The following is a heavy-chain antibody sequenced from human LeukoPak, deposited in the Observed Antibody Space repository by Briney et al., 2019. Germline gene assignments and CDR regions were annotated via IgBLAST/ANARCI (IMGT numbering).Heavy chain of an antibody. J-gene: IGHJ3*02. V-gene: IGHV4-34*01. CDR2: INHSGST. CDR3: ASLWPYQLSAFDI. CDR1: GGSFSGYY. D-gene: IGHD2-2*01. Sequence: SETLSLTCAVYGGSFSGYYWSWIRQPPGKGLEWIGEINHSGSTNYNPSLKSRVTISVDTSKNQFTLKLSSVTAADTAVYYCASLWPYQLSAFDIWGQGTMVTVSS.